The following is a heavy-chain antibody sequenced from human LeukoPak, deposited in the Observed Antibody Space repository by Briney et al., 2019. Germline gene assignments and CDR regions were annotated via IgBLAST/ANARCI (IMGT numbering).Heavy chain of an antibody. J-gene: IGHJ4*02. V-gene: IGHV4-39*01. CDR3: ARRGSSSWYLFDY. CDR2: IYYSGST. Sequence: SETLSLTCTVSGGSISSSSYYWGWIRQPPGKGLEWIGSIYYSGSTYYNPSLKSRVTISVDTSKNQFSLKLSSVTAADTAVYYCARRGSSSWYLFDYWGQGTLVTVSS. CDR1: GGSISSSSYY. D-gene: IGHD6-13*01.